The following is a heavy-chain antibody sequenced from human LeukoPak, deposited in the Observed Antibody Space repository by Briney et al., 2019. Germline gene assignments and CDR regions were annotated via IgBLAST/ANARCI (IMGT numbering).Heavy chain of an antibody. D-gene: IGHD2-2*01. Sequence: GGSLRLSCEASGFTFSNYFMSWVRQAPGKGLEWVSAISGSGGSTYYADSVKGRFTISRDNAKNSLYLQMNSLRAEDTAVYYCARDGRYCSSTSCYVQNWFNPWGQGTLVTVSS. CDR2: ISGSGGST. CDR1: GFTFSNYF. CDR3: ARDGRYCSSTSCYVQNWFNP. J-gene: IGHJ5*02. V-gene: IGHV3-21*01.